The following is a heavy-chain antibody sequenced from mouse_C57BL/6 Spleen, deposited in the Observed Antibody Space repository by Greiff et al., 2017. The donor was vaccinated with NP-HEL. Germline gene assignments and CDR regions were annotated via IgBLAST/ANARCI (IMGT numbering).Heavy chain of an antibody. D-gene: IGHD1-1*01. CDR2: INPNYGTT. Sequence: VQLQQSGPELVKPGASVKISCKASGYSFTDYNMNWVKQSNGKSLEWIGVINPNYGTTSYNQMFKGKATLTVDQSSSTAYMQLNSLTSEDSAVYYCARPFGYGSSRGFAYWGQGTLVTVSA. V-gene: IGHV1-39*01. J-gene: IGHJ3*01. CDR1: GYSFTDYN. CDR3: ARPFGYGSSRGFAY.